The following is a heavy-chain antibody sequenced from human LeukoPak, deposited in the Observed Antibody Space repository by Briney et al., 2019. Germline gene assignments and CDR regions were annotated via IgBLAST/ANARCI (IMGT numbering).Heavy chain of an antibody. CDR3: ARGACSGGSCHDAFDI. CDR1: GYTFTSYY. Sequence: GASVKVSCKASGYTFTSYYMHWVRQAPGQGLEWMGIINPSGGSTSYAQKFQGRVTMTRDTSTSTVYMELSSMRSEDTAVYYCARGACSGGSCHDAFDIWGQGTMVTVSS. CDR2: INPSGGST. D-gene: IGHD2-15*01. V-gene: IGHV1-46*01. J-gene: IGHJ3*02.